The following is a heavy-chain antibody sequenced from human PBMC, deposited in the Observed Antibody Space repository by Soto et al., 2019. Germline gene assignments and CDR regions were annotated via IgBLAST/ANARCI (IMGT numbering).Heavy chain of an antibody. J-gene: IGHJ6*03. CDR2: ISAYNGNT. CDR3: ARDVSPPFCSSTSCYYYYYYMDV. V-gene: IGHV1-18*01. CDR1: GYTFTSYG. D-gene: IGHD2-2*01. Sequence: ASVKVSCKASGYTFTSYGISWVRQAPGQGLEWMGWISAYNGNTNYAQKLQGRVTMTTDTSTSTAYMELRSLRSDDTAVYYCARDVSPPFCSSTSCYYYYYYMDVWGKGTTVTVSS.